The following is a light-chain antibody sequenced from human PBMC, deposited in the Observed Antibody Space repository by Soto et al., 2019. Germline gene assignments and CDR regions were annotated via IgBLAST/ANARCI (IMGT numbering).Light chain of an antibody. V-gene: IGLV1-40*01. Sequence: QSVLTQPPSVSGAPGQRVTISCTGSSSNIGSGYDVNWYQQRPGTAPKVLIYGNSNRPSGVPDRFSGSKSGASASLAITGVQAEDEADYYCQSYDSSLSTSVFGGGTQLTVL. CDR3: QSYDSSLSTSV. CDR2: GNS. J-gene: IGLJ2*01. CDR1: SSNIGSGYD.